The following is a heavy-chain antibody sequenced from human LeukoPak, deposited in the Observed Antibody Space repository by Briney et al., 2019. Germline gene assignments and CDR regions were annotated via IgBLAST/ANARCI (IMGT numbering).Heavy chain of an antibody. V-gene: IGHV3-33*01. Sequence: GGSLRLSCAASGFTFSNYGMHWVRQAPGKGLEWVALIWYDGSNKYYTDSVKGRLTISRDNSKNTLYLQMSSLRAEDTAVYYCAREGPRGNSQFDYWGQGPLVTVSS. J-gene: IGHJ4*02. D-gene: IGHD2/OR15-2a*01. CDR1: GFTFSNYG. CDR2: IWYDGSNK. CDR3: AREGPRGNSQFDY.